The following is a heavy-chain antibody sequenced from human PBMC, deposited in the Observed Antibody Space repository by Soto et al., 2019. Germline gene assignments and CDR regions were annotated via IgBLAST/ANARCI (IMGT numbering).Heavy chain of an antibody. CDR2: ISYDGSNK. J-gene: IGHJ5*02. V-gene: IGHV3-30*18. D-gene: IGHD6-13*01. CDR1: GFTFSSYG. Sequence: GGSPRLSCAASGFTFSSYGMHWVRQAPGKGLKWVAVISYDGSNKYYADSVKGRFTISRDNSKNTLYLQMNGLRAEDTAVYYCAKYYFDNVLAAAGPNWFDPWGQGTLVTVSS. CDR3: AKYYFDNVLAAAGPNWFDP.